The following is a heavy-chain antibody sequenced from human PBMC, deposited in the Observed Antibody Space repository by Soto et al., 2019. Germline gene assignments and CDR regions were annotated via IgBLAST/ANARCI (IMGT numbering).Heavy chain of an antibody. J-gene: IGHJ5*02. Sequence: QVQLQQWGAGLLKPSETLSLTCAVYGGSFSGYYWSWIRQPPGKGLEWIGEINQSGSTNYNPSLKRRVTISVDTTKNQFSLKLSSVTAADTAVYYCARGRVSGDIVVVPAAMTFDPWGQGTLVTVSS. CDR2: INQSGST. V-gene: IGHV4-34*01. CDR1: GGSFSGYY. CDR3: ARGRVSGDIVVVPAAMTFDP. D-gene: IGHD2-2*01.